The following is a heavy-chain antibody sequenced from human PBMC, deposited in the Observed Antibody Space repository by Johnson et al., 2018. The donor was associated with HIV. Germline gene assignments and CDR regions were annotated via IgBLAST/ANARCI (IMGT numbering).Heavy chain of an antibody. CDR1: GFTFSSYA. D-gene: IGHD3-16*01. V-gene: IGHV3-30*04. CDR2: ISYDGSNK. CDR3: ARGSRYTHDNDDVYLLQAFDI. Sequence: QVQLVESGGGVVQPGRSLRLSCAASGFTFSSYAMHWVRQAPGKGLEWVAVISYDGSNKYYADSVKGRFTISRDSSKNTLYLQMNTLRADDTAVFYCARGSRYTHDNDDVYLLQAFDIWGQGTMVTVSS. J-gene: IGHJ3*02.